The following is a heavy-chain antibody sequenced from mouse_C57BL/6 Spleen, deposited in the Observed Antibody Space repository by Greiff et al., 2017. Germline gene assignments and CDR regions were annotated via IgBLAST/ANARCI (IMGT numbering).Heavy chain of an antibody. CDR1: GFNIKDDY. V-gene: IGHV14-4*01. CDR2: IDPENGDT. Sequence: VQLKQSGADLVRPGASVKLSCTASGFNIKDDYMHWVKQRPEQRLEWIGWIDPENGDTEYASKFQGKATITADTSSNTAYLQLSSLTSEDTAVYYCTTGTDYYGPFAYWGQGTLVTVAA. D-gene: IGHD1-1*01. J-gene: IGHJ3*01. CDR3: TTGTDYYGPFAY.